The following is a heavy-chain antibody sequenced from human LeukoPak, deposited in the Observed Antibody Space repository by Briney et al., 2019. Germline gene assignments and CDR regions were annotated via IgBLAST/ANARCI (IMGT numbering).Heavy chain of an antibody. D-gene: IGHD4-17*01. V-gene: IGHV3-48*03. CDR3: ARFYGDETYFDY. CDR2: ISSSGSTI. CDR1: GFTFSSYE. J-gene: IGHJ4*02. Sequence: GGSLRLSCAASGFTFSSYEMNWVRQAPGKGLEWVSYISSSGSTIYYADSVKRRLTLYRDNDKNSLYLQMNSLRAEDTAVYYCARFYGDETYFDYWGQGTLVTVS.